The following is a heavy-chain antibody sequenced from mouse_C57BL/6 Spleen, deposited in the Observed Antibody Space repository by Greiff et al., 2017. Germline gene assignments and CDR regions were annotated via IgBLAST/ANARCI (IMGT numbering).Heavy chain of an antibody. D-gene: IGHD1-2*01. Sequence: VQLVESGPELVKPGASVKISCKASGYAFSSSWMNWVKQRPGKGLEWIGRIYPGDGDTNYNGKFKGKATLTADKSSSTAYMQLSSLTSEDSAVYFCARRVTTAHDYAMDYWGQGTSVTVSS. CDR2: IYPGDGDT. CDR3: ARRVTTAHDYAMDY. V-gene: IGHV1-82*01. J-gene: IGHJ4*01. CDR1: GYAFSSSW.